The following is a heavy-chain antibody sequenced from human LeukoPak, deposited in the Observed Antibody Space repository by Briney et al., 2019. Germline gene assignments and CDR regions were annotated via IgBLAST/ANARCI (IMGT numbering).Heavy chain of an antibody. J-gene: IGHJ6*04. Sequence: PSETLSLTCAVYGGSFSGYYWSWIRQPPGKGLEWVGYINRSRSTNYNPSLKSRVTISVDTSKNQSSLKLSSVAAADTAVYYCARGLLDTMVRGVIHYYYGMDVWGKGTTVTVSS. CDR2: INRSRST. CDR3: ARGLLDTMVRGVIHYYYGMDV. CDR1: GGSFSGYY. V-gene: IGHV4-34*01. D-gene: IGHD3-10*01.